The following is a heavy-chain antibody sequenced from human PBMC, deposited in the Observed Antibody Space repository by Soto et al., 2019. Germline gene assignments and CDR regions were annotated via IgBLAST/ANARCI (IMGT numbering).Heavy chain of an antibody. CDR3: AKDTCRSTSCYADY. D-gene: IGHD2-2*01. CDR2: ISWNSDSI. V-gene: IGHV3-9*01. Sequence: GGSLRLSCAASGFTFDDCAMYWVRQVPGKGLEWVSSISWNSDSIVYADSVKGRFTISRDNAKNSLYLQMNSLRPEDTALYYCAKDTCRSTSCYADYWGQGTLVTVSS. J-gene: IGHJ4*02. CDR1: GFTFDDCA.